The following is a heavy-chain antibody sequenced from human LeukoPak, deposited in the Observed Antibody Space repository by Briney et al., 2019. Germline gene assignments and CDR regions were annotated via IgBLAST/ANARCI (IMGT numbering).Heavy chain of an antibody. CDR3: ARANYDSSGTIDY. D-gene: IGHD3-22*01. CDR1: GSTFSSYE. Sequence: PGGSLRLSCAASGSTFSSYEMNWVRQAPGKGLEWVSYISSSGSTIYYADSVKGRFTISRDNAKNSLYLQMNSLRAEDTAVYYCARANYDSSGTIDYWGQGTLVTVSS. V-gene: IGHV3-48*03. CDR2: ISSSGSTI. J-gene: IGHJ4*02.